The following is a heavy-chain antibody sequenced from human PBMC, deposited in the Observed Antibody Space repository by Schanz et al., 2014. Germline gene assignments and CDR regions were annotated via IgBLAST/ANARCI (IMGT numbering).Heavy chain of an antibody. CDR3: ARKVVATIGGYYDS. CDR2: MNESHSTI. J-gene: IGHJ4*02. D-gene: IGHD5-12*01. V-gene: IGHV3-23*01. CDR1: GFSFSSYA. Sequence: EVQLLESGGGLVEPGGSLRLSCAASGFSFSSYAMGWVRQARGKGLEWVSVMNESHSTIYYADSKRGRFTISRNNADNTLLLQINSLRADDTAVYYCARKVVATIGGYYDSWGQGTLVIVSS.